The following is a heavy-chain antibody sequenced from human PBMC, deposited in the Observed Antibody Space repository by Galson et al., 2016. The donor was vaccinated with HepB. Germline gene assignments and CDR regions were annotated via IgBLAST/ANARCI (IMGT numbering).Heavy chain of an antibody. CDR1: GGSFRTFA. CDR2: VIPIFGTS. CDR3: ASDHVDTFLLNYAFEI. D-gene: IGHD5-18*01. Sequence: SVKVSCKASGGSFRTFAISWVRQAPGQGLEWMGGVIPIFGTSNYAQNFQGRLTITADDSTNTAYMELSRLTSDDTAVYYCASDHVDTFLLNYAFEIWGQGTMVTVSS. V-gene: IGHV1-69*13. J-gene: IGHJ3*02.